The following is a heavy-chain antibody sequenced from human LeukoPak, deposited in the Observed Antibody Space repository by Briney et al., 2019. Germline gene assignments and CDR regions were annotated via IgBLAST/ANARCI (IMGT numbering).Heavy chain of an antibody. CDR2: IYYAGTT. V-gene: IGHV4-59*01. CDR3: AGAPNQYYFDY. J-gene: IGHJ4*02. CDR1: SGSITSYY. Sequence: RPSETLSLTCTVSSGSITSYYWSWIRQPPGKGLEYIGHIYYAGTTDYNPSLKSRVTMSVDTSKSQFSLRLISVTASDTAVYFCAGAPNQYYFDYWGQGTLVAVSS.